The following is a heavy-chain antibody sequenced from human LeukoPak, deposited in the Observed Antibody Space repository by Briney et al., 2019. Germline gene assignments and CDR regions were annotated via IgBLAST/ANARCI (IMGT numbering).Heavy chain of an antibody. Sequence: ASVKVSCKASGYTFTGYYMHSVRQAPGQGLEWMGWINPNSGDTNYAQKFQGRVTMTRDTSISTAYMELSRLRSDDTAVYYCARAIAVAAFDYWGQGTLVTVSS. CDR1: GYTFTGYY. D-gene: IGHD6-19*01. J-gene: IGHJ4*02. V-gene: IGHV1-2*02. CDR2: INPNSGDT. CDR3: ARAIAVAAFDY.